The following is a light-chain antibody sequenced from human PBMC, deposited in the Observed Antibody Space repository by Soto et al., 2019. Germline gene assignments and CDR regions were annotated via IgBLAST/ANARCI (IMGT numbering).Light chain of an antibody. CDR1: QGISTW. V-gene: IGKV1-5*01. CDR3: QHYNSYPFT. CDR2: DAS. Sequence: DIQMTQSPSTLSASVGDRVTITCRASQGISTWLAWYQQRPGEAPKVLIYDASSLESGVPSRFSGSGSETEFNLTISSLQPDDFATYYCQHYNSYPFTFGPGTKVDIK. J-gene: IGKJ3*01.